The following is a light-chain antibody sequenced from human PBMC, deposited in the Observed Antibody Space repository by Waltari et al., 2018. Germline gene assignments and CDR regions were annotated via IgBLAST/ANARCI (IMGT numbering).Light chain of an antibody. CDR3: RNWHSSASV. CDR2: YQTYSDK. J-gene: IGLJ2*01. Sequence: NPPREPLRYQTYSDKQRASGIPGRFSGSKDATSNTGSIPSPELQAEDEAYYYCRNWHSSASVFGGGTKLTVL. V-gene: IGLV5-45*01.